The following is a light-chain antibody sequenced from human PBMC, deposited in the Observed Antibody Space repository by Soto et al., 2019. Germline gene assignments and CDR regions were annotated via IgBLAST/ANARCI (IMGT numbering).Light chain of an antibody. CDR1: SGHSSYA. CDR3: QTWGTGIQGV. J-gene: IGLJ2*01. Sequence: QLVLTQSPSASASLGASVKLTCTLSSGHSSYAIAWHQQQPEKGPRYLMKLNSDGSHRKGDGIPDRFSGSSSGAERYLTISSLQSEDEADYYCQTWGTGIQGVFGGGTQLTVL. CDR2: LNSDGSH. V-gene: IGLV4-69*01.